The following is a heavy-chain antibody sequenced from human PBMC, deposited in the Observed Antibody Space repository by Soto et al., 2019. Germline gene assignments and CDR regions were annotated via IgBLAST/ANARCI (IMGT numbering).Heavy chain of an antibody. D-gene: IGHD4-17*01. Sequence: EVQLVESGGGLVKPGGSLRLSCAASGFTFSSYSMNWVRQAPGKGLEWVSSISSSSSYIYYADSVKGRFTISRDNAKNSLYLQMNSLRAEDTAVYYCARDPLSAVTPSNGAHDAFDIWGQGTMVTVSS. J-gene: IGHJ3*02. CDR3: ARDPLSAVTPSNGAHDAFDI. CDR1: GFTFSSYS. V-gene: IGHV3-21*01. CDR2: ISSSSSYI.